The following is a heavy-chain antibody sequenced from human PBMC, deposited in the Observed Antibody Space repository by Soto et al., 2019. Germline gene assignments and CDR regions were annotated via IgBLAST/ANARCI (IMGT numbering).Heavy chain of an antibody. Sequence: SETLSLTCTVSGGSISSGDYYWSWIRQPPGKGLEWIGYIYYSGSTYYNPSLKSRVTISVDTSKNQFSLKLSSVTAADTALYYCVRAGDIAAAGWYYYGMDVWGQGTTVTVSS. J-gene: IGHJ6*02. V-gene: IGHV4-30-4*01. CDR2: IYYSGST. CDR3: VRAGDIAAAGWYYYGMDV. D-gene: IGHD6-13*01. CDR1: GGSISSGDYY.